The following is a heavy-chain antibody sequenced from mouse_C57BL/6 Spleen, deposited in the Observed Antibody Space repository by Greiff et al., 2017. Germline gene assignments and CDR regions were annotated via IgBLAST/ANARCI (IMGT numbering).Heavy chain of an antibody. J-gene: IGHJ2*01. V-gene: IGHV1-72*01. CDR3: ASSLITTDYCFDY. Sequence: QQSCTASGYTFTSYWMHWVKQRPGRGLEWIGRIDPNSGGTKYNEKFKSKATLTVDKPSSTAYMQLSSLTSEDSAVYYCASSLITTDYCFDYWGQGTTLTVSS. CDR1: GYTFTSYW. D-gene: IGHD1-1*01. CDR2: IDPNSGGT.